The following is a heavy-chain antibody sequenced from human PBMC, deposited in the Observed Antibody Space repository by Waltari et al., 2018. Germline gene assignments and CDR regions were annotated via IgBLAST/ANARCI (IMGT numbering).Heavy chain of an antibody. V-gene: IGHV1-69-2*01. J-gene: IGHJ5*02. CDR2: GDPEDGET. D-gene: IGHD2-15*01. Sequence: EVQLVQSGAEVKKPGATVKISCKVSGYTFTDYYMHWVQQAPGKGLEWMGLGDPEDGETIYAEKFQGRVTITAGTSTDTAYMELSSLRSEDTAVYYCATAFGRIVAEQNWFDPWGQGTLVTVSS. CDR3: ATAFGRIVAEQNWFDP. CDR1: GYTFTDYY.